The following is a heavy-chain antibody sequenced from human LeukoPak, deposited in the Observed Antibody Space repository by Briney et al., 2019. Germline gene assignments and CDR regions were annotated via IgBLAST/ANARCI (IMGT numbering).Heavy chain of an antibody. D-gene: IGHD2/OR15-2a*01. CDR3: ARVGNMGAFDI. CDR1: EFTFSSYS. Sequence: GGSLRLSCAASEFTFSSYSMHWVRQAPGKGLEYVSAINDDGGSTYYANSVKGRFIISRDNSENTLYLEMGSLRAEDMAVYYCARVGNMGAFDIWGQGTMVTVSS. CDR2: INDDGGST. J-gene: IGHJ3*02. V-gene: IGHV3-64*01.